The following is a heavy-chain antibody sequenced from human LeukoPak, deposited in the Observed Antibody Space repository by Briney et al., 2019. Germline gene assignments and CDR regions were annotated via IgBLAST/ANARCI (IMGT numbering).Heavy chain of an antibody. CDR1: DRTVTFPY. Sequence: GGSLTLSCAASDRTVTFPYMSWVRQAPGKGLEWVSVIYSDGNTFYTDSVKDRFTISRDSSRTTLYLQMNSLRPEDTAVYYCASSFRFFTWGQGTLVTVSS. CDR3: ASSFRFFT. J-gene: IGHJ4*02. CDR2: IYSDGNT. V-gene: IGHV3-53*01. D-gene: IGHD3-3*01.